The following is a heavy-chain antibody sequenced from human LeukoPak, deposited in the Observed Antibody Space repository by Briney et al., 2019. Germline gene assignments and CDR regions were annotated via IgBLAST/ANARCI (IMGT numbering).Heavy chain of an antibody. CDR3: AKDLRWDHPGLDP. V-gene: IGHV1-46*01. Sequence: ASVKVSCKASGYSFTSYYIHWVRQAPGQGLESMGIINPGGGSTSYAQEFQDRVTMTRDTSTSTVYMELNSLRSEGTAVYYCAKDLRWDHPGLDPWGQGTLVIVSS. CDR1: GYSFTSYY. J-gene: IGHJ5*02. D-gene: IGHD4-23*01. CDR2: INPGGGST.